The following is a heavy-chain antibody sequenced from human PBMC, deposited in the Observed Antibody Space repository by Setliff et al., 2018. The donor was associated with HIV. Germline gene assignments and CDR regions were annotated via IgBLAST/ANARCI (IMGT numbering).Heavy chain of an antibody. D-gene: IGHD2-15*01. CDR3: ARVVVVAAKLDY. J-gene: IGHJ4*02. CDR1: GYIFNNYG. V-gene: IGHV1-18*01. Sequence: ASVKVSCKASGYIFNNYGISWVRQAPGQGLEWMGWINTHSGYTNYAQNVQGRVTMTTDTSTSTAYMELRSLRSDDTAVYYCARVVVVAAKLDYWGQGTLVTVSS. CDR2: INTHSGYT.